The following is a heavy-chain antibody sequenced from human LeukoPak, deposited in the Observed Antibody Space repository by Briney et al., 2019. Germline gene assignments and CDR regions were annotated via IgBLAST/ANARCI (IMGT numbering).Heavy chain of an antibody. D-gene: IGHD3-22*01. CDR2: ISSSGSAI. CDR1: GFTFSSYE. CDR3: ARERLSFFDSSGYFDY. J-gene: IGHJ4*02. V-gene: IGHV3-48*03. Sequence: QSGGSLRLSCAASGFTFSSYEMNWVRQAPGKGLEWVSFISSSGSAIHYADSVRGRFTISRDNAKNSLYLQMSRLRAEDTAVYYCARERLSFFDSSGYFDYWGQGTLVTVSS.